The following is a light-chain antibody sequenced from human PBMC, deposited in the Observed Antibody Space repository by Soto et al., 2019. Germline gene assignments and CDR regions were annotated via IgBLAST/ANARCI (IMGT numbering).Light chain of an antibody. V-gene: IGLV1-44*01. CDR3: AAWDDSLNGLV. CDR1: SSNIGSNT. CDR2: SNN. J-gene: IGLJ2*01. Sequence: QCALTQPPSASGTPGQRVTISCSGSSSNIGSNTVNWYQQLPGTAPKLLIYSNNQRPSGVPDRFSGSKSGTSASLAISGLQSEDEADYYCAAWDDSLNGLVFGGGTKVTVL.